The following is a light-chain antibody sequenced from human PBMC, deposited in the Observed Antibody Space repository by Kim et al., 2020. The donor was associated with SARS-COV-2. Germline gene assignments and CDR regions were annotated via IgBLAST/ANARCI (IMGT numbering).Light chain of an antibody. Sequence: GQSITISCTGTNSDFGAYNYVSWYQQHPGKAPKLLIFDVFKRPSGISSRFSASKSGSTASLTISGLQAEDESDYYCSSYTRSSLGIFGTGTKVTVL. V-gene: IGLV2-14*03. J-gene: IGLJ1*01. CDR1: NSDFGAYNY. CDR3: SSYTRSSLGI. CDR2: DVF.